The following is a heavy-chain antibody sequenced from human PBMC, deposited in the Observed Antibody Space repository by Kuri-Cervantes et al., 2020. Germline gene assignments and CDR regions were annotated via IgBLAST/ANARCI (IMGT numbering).Heavy chain of an antibody. V-gene: IGHV1-24*01. CDR2: FDSEDGET. Sequence: ASVKVSCKGSGYSFTSYWIGWVRQAPGKGLEWMGGFDSEDGETIYAQKFQGRVTMTEDTSTDTAYMELSSLRSEDTAVYYCATCTVRGVPGYYYYGMDVWGQGTTVTVSS. CDR1: GYSFTSYW. J-gene: IGHJ6*02. CDR3: ATCTVRGVPGYYYYGMDV. D-gene: IGHD3-10*01.